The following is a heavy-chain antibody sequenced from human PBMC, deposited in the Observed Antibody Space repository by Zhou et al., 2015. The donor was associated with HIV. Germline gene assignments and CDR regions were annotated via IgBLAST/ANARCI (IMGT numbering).Heavy chain of an antibody. J-gene: IGHJ3*02. CDR2: ISDNNGDT. D-gene: IGHD1-1*01. CDR3: ASPNPLSNWNDEVYAFHI. V-gene: IGHV1-18*01. Sequence: QVQLVQSGAEVKKTGASVRVSCRASGDTFSTFGLSWVRQAPGQGLEWMGWISDNNGDTYYAQNFQGRVTMTTDTSTTTAYMELRSLRSDDTAVYYCASPNPLSNWNDEVYAFHIWGQGTMVTVSS. CDR1: GDTFSTFG.